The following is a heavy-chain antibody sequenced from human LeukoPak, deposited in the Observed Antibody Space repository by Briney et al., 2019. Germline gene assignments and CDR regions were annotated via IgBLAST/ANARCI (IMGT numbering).Heavy chain of an antibody. V-gene: IGHV4-4*07. CDR3: ARDLVDTAIWFDP. D-gene: IGHD5-18*01. CDR2: IYTSGST. CDR1: GGSISSYY. Sequence: SETLSLTCTVSGGSISSYYWSWIRQPAGKGLEWIWRIYTSGSTNYNPSLKGRVTMSVDTSKNQCSLKLSTVTAADTAVYYCARDLVDTAIWFDPWGQGTLVTVSS. J-gene: IGHJ5*02.